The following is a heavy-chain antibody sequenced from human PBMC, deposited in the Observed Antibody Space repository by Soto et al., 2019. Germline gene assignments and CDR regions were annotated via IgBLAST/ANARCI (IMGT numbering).Heavy chain of an antibody. CDR2: INPETGGT. CDR3: ARERYQVISDGMDV. Sequence: ASVKVSCKASGYTFAGYYVHWVREAPGQGLEWMGWINPETGGTSYAQKFQGRVTLSRDTSINTAYLEVSRLRFDDAAVYFCARERYQVISDGMDVWGQGTTVTVSS. J-gene: IGHJ6*02. D-gene: IGHD2-2*01. CDR1: GYTFAGYY. V-gene: IGHV1-2*02.